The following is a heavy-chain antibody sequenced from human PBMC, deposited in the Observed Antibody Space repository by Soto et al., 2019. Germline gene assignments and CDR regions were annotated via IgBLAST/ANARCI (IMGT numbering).Heavy chain of an antibody. CDR1: GLTFTMYA. J-gene: IGHJ6*02. CDR2: ISHDGTYK. V-gene: IGHV3-30*03. Sequence: QVQLVESGGGVVQPGRSLRLACTASGLTFTMYAMHWVRXXPXXGLEWVAVISHDGTYKFYSDSVKGRFTISRDNSQNTVXXXXXXXXXXXXXXXXXXXXXXXXXXXVGYGMDVWGQGTTVTVSS. CDR3: XXXXXXXXXXVGYGMDV. D-gene: IGHD2-15*01.